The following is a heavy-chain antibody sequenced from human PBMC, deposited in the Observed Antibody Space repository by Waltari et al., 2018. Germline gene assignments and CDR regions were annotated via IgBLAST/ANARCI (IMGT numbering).Heavy chain of an antibody. CDR2: IKEDGSEK. V-gene: IGHV3-7*01. J-gene: IGHJ3*02. Sequence: EEQLVESGGGLVQPGGSLRLSCVASGFTFSSYCVSWVRQAPGKGLEWVANIKEDGSEKYYADPVKGRFTISRDNAKSSLYLQMNSLRVEDTAVYYCAGRIFDIWGQGTMVTVSS. CDR3: AGRIFDI. CDR1: GFTFSSYC.